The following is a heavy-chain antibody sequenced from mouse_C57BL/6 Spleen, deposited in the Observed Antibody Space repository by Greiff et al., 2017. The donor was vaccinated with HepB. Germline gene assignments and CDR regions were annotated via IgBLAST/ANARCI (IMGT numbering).Heavy chain of an antibody. CDR1: GFTFSDYG. Sequence: EVKLVESGGGLVKPGGSLKLSCAASGFTFSDYGMHWVRQAPEKGLEWVAYISSGSSTIYYADTVKGRFTISRDNAKNTLFLQMTSLRSEDTAMYYCAREGELGPDYWGQGTTLTVSS. D-gene: IGHD4-1*01. V-gene: IGHV5-17*01. CDR2: ISSGSSTI. J-gene: IGHJ2*01. CDR3: AREGELGPDY.